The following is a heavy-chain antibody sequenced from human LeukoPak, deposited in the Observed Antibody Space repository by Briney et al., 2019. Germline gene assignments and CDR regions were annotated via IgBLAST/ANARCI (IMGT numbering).Heavy chain of an antibody. CDR1: GYTFTSYD. CDR3: ARASSGSTRDYGMDV. D-gene: IGHD3-10*01. V-gene: IGHV1-8*01. Sequence: ASVKVSCKASGYTFTSYDINWVRQATGQGLEWMGWMNPNSGNTGYAQKFQGRVTMTRNTSISTAYMELSSLRSEDTAVYYCARASSGSTRDYGMDVWGQGTTVTVSS. CDR2: MNPNSGNT. J-gene: IGHJ6*02.